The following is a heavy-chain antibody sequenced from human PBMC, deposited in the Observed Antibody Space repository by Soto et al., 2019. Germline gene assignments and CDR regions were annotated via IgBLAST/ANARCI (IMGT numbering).Heavy chain of an antibody. CDR1: GPTFIAYY. V-gene: IGHV1-2*02. CDR3: ARVSVDVPE. Sequence: QLVQSGAEVKKPGASVRVSCKTSGPTFIAYYIHWVRQAPGQGLEWMGWIDPKSGGTHYEQKILGRVTMTRDTSINTAYMDLNRLTSDDTAVYYCARVSVDVPEWGQGTLITVSS. CDR2: IDPKSGGT. J-gene: IGHJ4*02. D-gene: IGHD5-12*01.